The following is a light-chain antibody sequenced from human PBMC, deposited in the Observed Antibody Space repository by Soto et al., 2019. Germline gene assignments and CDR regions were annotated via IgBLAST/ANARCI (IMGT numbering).Light chain of an antibody. CDR3: QQYYSAPYT. CDR1: QSVLYSHNNESY. CDR2: WTS. Sequence: DIVLTQSPDSLAVSLGERATINCKSSQSVLYSHNNESYLAWSQKKPGQPPKLLLYWTSARESAVPDRFSGSGSGTDFTLTISSLQAEDVAIYYCQQYYSAPYTFGQGTKVDIK. V-gene: IGKV4-1*01. J-gene: IGKJ2*01.